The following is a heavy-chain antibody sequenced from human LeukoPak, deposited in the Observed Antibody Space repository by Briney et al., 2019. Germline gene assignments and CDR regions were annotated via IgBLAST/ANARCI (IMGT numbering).Heavy chain of an antibody. D-gene: IGHD3-22*01. CDR1: RDSMSSYY. J-gene: IGHJ6*03. V-gene: IGHV4-4*07. CDR2: IHTSGTT. CDR3: VRSSGFYTTYYMDV. Sequence: IPSETLSLTCTVSRDSMSSYYWSWIRQPAGKGLERIGRIHTSGTTHYNPSLKSEVTMSLDTSNNQFSLRLSSVTAADTGVYYCVRSSGFYTTYYMDVWGEGTTVTVSS.